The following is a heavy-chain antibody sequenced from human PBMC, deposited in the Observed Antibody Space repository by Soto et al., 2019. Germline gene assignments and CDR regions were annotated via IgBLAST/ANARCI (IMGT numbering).Heavy chain of an antibody. J-gene: IGHJ4*02. V-gene: IGHV1-24*01. Sequence: QVQLVQSGAEVKKPGASVKVSCKVSGYTLTELSMHWVRQAPGKGLEWMGGFDPEDGETIYAQKFQGRVTMTEDTSTDTAHMALSSLRSGDTAVYYCAKGHYYGSGSYSDYWGQGTLVTVSS. CDR3: AKGHYYGSGSYSDY. CDR2: FDPEDGET. CDR1: GYTLTELS. D-gene: IGHD3-10*01.